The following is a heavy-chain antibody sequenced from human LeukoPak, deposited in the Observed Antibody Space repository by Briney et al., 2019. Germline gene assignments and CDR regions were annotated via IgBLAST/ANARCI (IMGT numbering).Heavy chain of an antibody. CDR1: GFTFDDYG. V-gene: IGHV3-20*04. CDR2: INWNGGST. J-gene: IGHJ4*02. D-gene: IGHD5-18*01. Sequence: PGGSLGLSCAASGFTFDDYGMSWVRQAPGKGLEWVSGINWNGGSTGYADSVKGRFTISRDNAKNSLYLQVNSLRAEDTAVYYCAKGNGYSYGRYYFGYWGQGTLVTVSS. CDR3: AKGNGYSYGRYYFGY.